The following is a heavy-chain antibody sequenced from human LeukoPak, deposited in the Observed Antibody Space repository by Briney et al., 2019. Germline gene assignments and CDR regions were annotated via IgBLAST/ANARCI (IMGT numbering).Heavy chain of an antibody. V-gene: IGHV3-33*01. Sequence: PGGSLRLSCAASEFTFTTYGMHWVRQAPGKGLEWVAFIYYDGSNIYYADYVKGRFTISRDISKNTLYLQMGSLRAEDTAIHYCARDWKTNSFDYWGQGTLVTVSS. CDR2: IYYDGSNI. D-gene: IGHD1-1*01. J-gene: IGHJ4*02. CDR3: ARDWKTNSFDY. CDR1: EFTFTTYG.